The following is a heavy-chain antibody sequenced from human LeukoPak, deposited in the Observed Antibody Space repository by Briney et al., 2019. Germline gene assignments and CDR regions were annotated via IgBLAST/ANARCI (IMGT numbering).Heavy chain of an antibody. J-gene: IGHJ4*02. Sequence: PGGSLRLSCAASGFTFSSYAMSWVRQAPGKGLEWVSAISGSGGSTYYADSVKGRFTISRDNSKNTLYLQMNSLRAEDTAVYYCAKDDGMGYCSGGSCYYVNFDYWGQGTLVTDSS. CDR2: ISGSGGST. CDR1: GFTFSSYA. V-gene: IGHV3-23*01. CDR3: AKDDGMGYCSGGSCYYVNFDY. D-gene: IGHD2-15*01.